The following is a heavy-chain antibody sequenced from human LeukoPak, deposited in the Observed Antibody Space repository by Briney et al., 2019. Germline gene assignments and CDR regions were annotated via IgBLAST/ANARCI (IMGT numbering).Heavy chain of an antibody. D-gene: IGHD7-27*01. V-gene: IGHV1-18*01. CDR2: ISASNGDT. CDR1: GYTFTNYG. J-gene: IGHJ6*02. CDR3: ARDGDRPYGMDV. Sequence: ASVKVSCKASGYTFTNYGITWVRQAPGQGLEWMGWISASNGDTHYSEKFQDRITVTTDTSTSTAYMELRSLVSDDTAVYYCARDGDRPYGMDVWGQGTTVTVSS.